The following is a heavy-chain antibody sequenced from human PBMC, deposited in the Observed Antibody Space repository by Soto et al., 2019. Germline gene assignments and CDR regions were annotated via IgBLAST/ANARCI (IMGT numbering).Heavy chain of an antibody. V-gene: IGHV1-2*02. Sequence: AASVKVSCKASGYTFTGYYMHWVRQAPGQGLEWMGWINPNSGGTNYAQKFQGRVTMTRDTSISTAYMELSRLRSDDTAVYYCARDPAYDLWSGYYSYYYYGMDVWGQGTTVTVS. D-gene: IGHD3-3*01. J-gene: IGHJ6*02. CDR1: GYTFTGYY. CDR2: INPNSGGT. CDR3: ARDPAYDLWSGYYSYYYYGMDV.